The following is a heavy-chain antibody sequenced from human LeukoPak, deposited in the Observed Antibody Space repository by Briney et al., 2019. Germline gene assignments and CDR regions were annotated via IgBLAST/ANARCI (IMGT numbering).Heavy chain of an antibody. J-gene: IGHJ4*02. CDR1: GGTFSSYA. Sequence: SVKVSCKASGGTFSSYAISWVRQAPGQGLGWMGRIIPILGIANYAQKFQGRVTITADKSTSTAYMELSSLRSEDTAVYYCARGTPYGSGSYPLYYFDYWGQGTLVTVSS. D-gene: IGHD3-10*01. CDR2: IIPILGIA. CDR3: ARGTPYGSGSYPLYYFDY. V-gene: IGHV1-69*04.